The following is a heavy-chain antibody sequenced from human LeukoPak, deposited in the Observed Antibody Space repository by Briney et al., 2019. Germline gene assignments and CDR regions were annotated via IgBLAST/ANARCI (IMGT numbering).Heavy chain of an antibody. CDR1: GSTFSIDW. CDR3: ARDTTRSSGSTYFDALDM. J-gene: IGHJ3*02. Sequence: GGSLRLSCVSSGSTFSIDWVTWVRQAPGKGLEWVANIKRDGSQIHYADSVKGRFTISRDNTRNSLILQMNSLRVDDTAPYHCARDTTRSSGSTYFDALDMWGQGTMVSVSS. V-gene: IGHV3-7*01. D-gene: IGHD1-1*01. CDR2: IKRDGSQI.